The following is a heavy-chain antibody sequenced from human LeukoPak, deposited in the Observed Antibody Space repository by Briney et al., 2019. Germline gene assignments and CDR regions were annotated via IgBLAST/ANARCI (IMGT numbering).Heavy chain of an antibody. V-gene: IGHV1-46*01. Sequence: ASVKVSCKASGYTFTSYYIHWVRQAPGQGLEWMGLINPSGGSTNYAQKLQGRVTMTTDTSTSTAYMELRSLRSDDTAVYYCARGNDYGDYTYYFDYWGQGTLVTVSS. J-gene: IGHJ4*02. D-gene: IGHD4-17*01. CDR3: ARGNDYGDYTYYFDY. CDR1: GYTFTSYY. CDR2: INPSGGST.